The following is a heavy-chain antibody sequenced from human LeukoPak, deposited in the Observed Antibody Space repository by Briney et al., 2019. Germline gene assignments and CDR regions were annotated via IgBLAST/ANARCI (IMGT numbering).Heavy chain of an antibody. D-gene: IGHD3-3*01. CDR1: GGSISSSNW. V-gene: IGHV4-4*02. Sequence: SGTLSLTCAVSGGSISSSNWWSWVRQPPGKGLEWIGEIYHSGSTNYNPSLKSRVTISVDKSKNQFSLKLSSVTAADTAVYYCARDLRFLSHYYYGMDVWGQGTTDTVSS. J-gene: IGHJ6*02. CDR2: IYHSGST. CDR3: ARDLRFLSHYYYGMDV.